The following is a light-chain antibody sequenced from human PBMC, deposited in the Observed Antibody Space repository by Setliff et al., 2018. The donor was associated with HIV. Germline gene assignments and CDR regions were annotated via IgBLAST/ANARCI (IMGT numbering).Light chain of an antibody. CDR3: CSNTGSNTFV. CDR1: SGDVGRYNH. J-gene: IGLJ1*01. Sequence: QSVLTQPASVSGSPGQSITISCTGTSGDVGRYNHVSWYQQHPGKAPRLIIYQATRRPSGVSNRFSGSKSGNVASLTISGLQAEDEADYYCCSNTGSNTFVFGTGTKVTVL. V-gene: IGLV2-23*01. CDR2: QAT.